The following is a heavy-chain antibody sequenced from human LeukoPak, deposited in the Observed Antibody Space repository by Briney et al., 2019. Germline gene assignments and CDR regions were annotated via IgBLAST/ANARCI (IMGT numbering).Heavy chain of an antibody. J-gene: IGHJ4*02. V-gene: IGHV3-30*02. Sequence: PGGSLRLSCAASGFTFINYGMHWVRQAPGKGLEWVAFIRYDGSNKYYADSVKGRFTISKDNSKNTLYLQMNSLRAEDTAVYYCAKDQGMVRGVLKSWGQGTLVTVSS. CDR2: IRYDGSNK. CDR1: GFTFINYG. D-gene: IGHD3-10*01. CDR3: AKDQGMVRGVLKS.